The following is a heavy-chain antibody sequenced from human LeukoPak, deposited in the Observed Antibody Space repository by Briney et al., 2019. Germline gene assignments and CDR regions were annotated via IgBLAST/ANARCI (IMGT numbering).Heavy chain of an antibody. CDR2: ISPDGSST. CDR3: ARSVSGNYGRFDY. D-gene: IGHD1-26*01. Sequence: GGSLRLSCAGSGFTFRTYWMHWVRQGPGKLLVWVSRISPDGSSTSYADSVKGRFTISRDNADNTLYLQMNSLRVEDTAVYYCARSVSGNYGRFDYWGQGTLVTVSS. J-gene: IGHJ4*02. CDR1: GFTFRTYW. V-gene: IGHV3-74*01.